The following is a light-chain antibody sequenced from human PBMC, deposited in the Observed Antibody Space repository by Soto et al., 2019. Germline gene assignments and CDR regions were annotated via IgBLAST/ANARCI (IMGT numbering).Light chain of an antibody. V-gene: IGKV3-20*01. CDR1: QSVSSY. Sequence: EMVLTQSPGTLSLSPGERATLSCRASQSVSSYLAWYQQKPGQAPRLLIYGASSRATGIPDRFIGSGSGTHFTLTISRLEPEDFALYYCQQYGSSPRISFGQGTRLEIK. J-gene: IGKJ5*01. CDR2: GAS. CDR3: QQYGSSPRIS.